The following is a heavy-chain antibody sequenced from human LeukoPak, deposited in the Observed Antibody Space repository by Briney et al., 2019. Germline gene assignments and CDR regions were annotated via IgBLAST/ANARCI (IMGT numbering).Heavy chain of an antibody. J-gene: IGHJ5*02. CDR3: ARELRFLEWLSTNWFDP. V-gene: IGHV3-21*01. CDR1: GFTFSSYS. CDR2: ISSSSSYI. D-gene: IGHD3-3*01. Sequence: PGGSLRLSCAASGFTFSSYSMNWVRQAPGKGLEWVSSISSSSSYIYYADSVKGRFTISRDNAKNSLYLQMNSLRAEDTAVYYRARELRFLEWLSTNWFDPWGQGTLVTVSS.